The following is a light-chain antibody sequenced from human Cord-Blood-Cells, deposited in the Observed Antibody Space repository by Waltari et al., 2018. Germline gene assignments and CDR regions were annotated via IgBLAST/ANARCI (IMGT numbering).Light chain of an antibody. CDR1: QDISNY. CDR2: DAS. V-gene: IGKV1-33*01. Sequence: DIQMTQSPSSLSASVGDRVTITCQASQDISNYLNWYQQKPGKAPKLLIYDASSRATGIPDRFSGSGSGTDFTLTISRLEPEDFAVYYCQQYGSSITFGQGTRLEIK. CDR3: QQYGSSIT. J-gene: IGKJ5*01.